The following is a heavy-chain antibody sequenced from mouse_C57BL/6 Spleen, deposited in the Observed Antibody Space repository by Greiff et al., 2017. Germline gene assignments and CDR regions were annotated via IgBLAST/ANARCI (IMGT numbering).Heavy chain of an antibody. Sequence: DVKLQESGPGMVKPSQSLSLTCTVTGYSITSGYDWHWIRHFPGNKLEWMGYISYSGSTNYNPSLKSRISITHDTSKNHFFLKLNSVTTEDTATYYCARDGYYGYFDVWGTGTTVTVSS. D-gene: IGHD2-2*01. CDR2: ISYSGST. CDR1: GYSITSGYD. CDR3: ARDGYYGYFDV. V-gene: IGHV3-1*01. J-gene: IGHJ1*03.